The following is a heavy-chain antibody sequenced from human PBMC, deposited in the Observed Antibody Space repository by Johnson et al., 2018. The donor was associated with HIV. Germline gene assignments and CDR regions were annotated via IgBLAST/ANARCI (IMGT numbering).Heavy chain of an antibody. Sequence: VQLMESGGGVVQPGGSLRLSCAASGFTFSSYGMHWVRQAAGKGLEWVALIWYDGSNKYYADSVKGRFTISRDNSKNTLYLQMNSLRAEDTAVYYCAKDGAVDAFDIWGQGTMVTVSS. J-gene: IGHJ3*02. CDR1: GFTFSSYG. CDR2: IWYDGSNK. D-gene: IGHD1-26*01. V-gene: IGHV3-33*06. CDR3: AKDGAVDAFDI.